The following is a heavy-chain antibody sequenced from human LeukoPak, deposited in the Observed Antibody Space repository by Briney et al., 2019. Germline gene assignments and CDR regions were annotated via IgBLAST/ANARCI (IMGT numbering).Heavy chain of an antibody. Sequence: SETLSLTCTVSGDSISSYYWTWVRQPPGKGLEWVGYISYSGNSNYNPSLKSRVTISVDTSKNQFSLKLSSVTAADTAVYYCARDGHYGGNGYWYFDLWGPGTLVTVSS. CDR3: ARDGHYGGNGYWYFDL. CDR2: ISYSGNS. J-gene: IGHJ2*01. CDR1: GDSISSYY. D-gene: IGHD4-23*01. V-gene: IGHV4-59*01.